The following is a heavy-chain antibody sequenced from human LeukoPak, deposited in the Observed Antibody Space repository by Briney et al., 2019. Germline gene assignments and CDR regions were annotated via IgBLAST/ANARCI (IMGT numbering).Heavy chain of an antibody. CDR2: VYYNGNI. CDR1: GASISDYY. V-gene: IGHV4-59*08. Sequence: KPSETLSLTCTVSGASISDYYWSWIRQSPGKGLHWIGYVYYNGNINYNPSLRSRVTMSIDTSKNHFSLRLTSATAADTAIYYCARHSSQGDNFFGPWGQGTLVTVSS. CDR3: ARHSSQGDNFFGP. J-gene: IGHJ5*02.